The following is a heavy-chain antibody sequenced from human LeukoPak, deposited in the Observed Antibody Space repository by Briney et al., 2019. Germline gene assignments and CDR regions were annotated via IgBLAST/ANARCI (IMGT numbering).Heavy chain of an antibody. D-gene: IGHD2-2*01. V-gene: IGHV1-2*02. CDR3: ARDVDIVVVPAASYAFDI. J-gene: IGHJ3*02. CDR1: GYTFTGYY. Sequence: ASVKVSCKASGYTFTGYYMHWVRQAPGQGLEWMGGIIPIFGTANYAQKFQGRVTMTRDTSISTAYMELSRLRSDDTAVYYCARDVDIVVVPAASYAFDIWGQGTMVTVSS. CDR2: IIPIFGTA.